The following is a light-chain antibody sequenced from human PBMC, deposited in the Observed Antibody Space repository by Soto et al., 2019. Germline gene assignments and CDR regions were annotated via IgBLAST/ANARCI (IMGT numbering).Light chain of an antibody. J-gene: IGKJ4*01. V-gene: IGKV3D-20*02. CDR1: QSVSSNY. CDR3: QQRTNWPLT. Sequence: EIVLTQSPGTLSLSPGERGTLSCRASQSVSSNYLAWYQQKPGQAPRLLIYGASSRATGNPDRFSGSGSGTDFTLTISRLEPEDFAVYYCQQRTNWPLTFGGGTKV. CDR2: GAS.